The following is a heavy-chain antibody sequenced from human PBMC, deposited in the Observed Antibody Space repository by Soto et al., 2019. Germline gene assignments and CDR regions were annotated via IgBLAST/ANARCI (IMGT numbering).Heavy chain of an antibody. CDR2: ISSNSAYI. Sequence: EVQLVETGGGLVKPGGSLRLSCAASGFTFRSFTMNWVRQAPGKGLEWVSTISSNSAYIYYTDALRGRFTISRDNAKNSLHLQMNSLRAEDTAVYYWTRDASRESSARGWFDPGGAGTLVTVSS. D-gene: IGHD6-25*01. V-gene: IGHV3-21*02. J-gene: IGHJ5*02. CDR1: GFTFRSFT. CDR3: TRDASRESSARGWFDP.